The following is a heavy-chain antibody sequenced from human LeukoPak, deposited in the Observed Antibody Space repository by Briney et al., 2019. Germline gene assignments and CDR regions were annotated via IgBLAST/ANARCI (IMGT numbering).Heavy chain of an antibody. D-gene: IGHD4-17*01. CDR1: GCSISSGGYS. J-gene: IGHJ4*02. CDR3: VAYGDPYYFDY. V-gene: IGHV4-30-2*01. Sequence: PSQTLSLTCAVSGCSISSGGYSWSWIRQPPGKGLEWIGYIYHSGSTYYNPSLKSRVTISVDRSKNQFSLKLSSVTAADTAVYYCVAYGDPYYFDYWGQGTLVTVSS. CDR2: IYHSGST.